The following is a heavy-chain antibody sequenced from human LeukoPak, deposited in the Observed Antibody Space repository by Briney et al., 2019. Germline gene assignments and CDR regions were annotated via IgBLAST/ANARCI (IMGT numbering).Heavy chain of an antibody. CDR3: ARDLDSPAVNGMDV. D-gene: IGHD3-9*01. J-gene: IGHJ6*02. V-gene: IGHV3-30-3*01. Sequence: GGSLRLSCAASGFTFSSYAMHWVRQAPGKGLEWVAVISYDGSNKYYADSVKGRFTISRDNSKNALYLQMNSLRAEDTAVYYCARDLDSPAVNGMDVWGQGTTVTVSS. CDR2: ISYDGSNK. CDR1: GFTFSSYA.